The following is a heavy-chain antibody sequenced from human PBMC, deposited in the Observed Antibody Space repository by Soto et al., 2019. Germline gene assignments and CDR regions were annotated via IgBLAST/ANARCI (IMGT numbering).Heavy chain of an antibody. CDR2: INPNSGGT. Sequence: SVKDSCKASGYTFTGYYMHWVRQAPGQGLEWMGWINPNSGGTNYAQKFQGRVTMTRDTSISTAYMELSRLRSDDTAVYYCARDSGSGVTTVTTSAYYYGMDVWGQGTTVTVSS. V-gene: IGHV1-2*02. CDR3: ARDSGSGVTTVTTSAYYYGMDV. CDR1: GYTFTGYY. D-gene: IGHD4-17*01. J-gene: IGHJ6*02.